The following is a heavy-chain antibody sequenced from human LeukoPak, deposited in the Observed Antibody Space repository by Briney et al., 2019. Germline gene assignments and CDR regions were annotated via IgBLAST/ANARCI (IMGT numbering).Heavy chain of an antibody. CDR2: INPKSGGT. Sequence: ASVEVSCKASGYTFSGYYMHWVRQAPGQGLEWMGWINPKSGGTNYAQKFQGRVTMTRDTSISTAYMELSSLRSGDTAVYYCARLDDADAFDIWGQGTMVTVSA. CDR3: ARLDDADAFDI. V-gene: IGHV1-2*02. J-gene: IGHJ3*02. CDR1: GYTFSGYY. D-gene: IGHD2-2*03.